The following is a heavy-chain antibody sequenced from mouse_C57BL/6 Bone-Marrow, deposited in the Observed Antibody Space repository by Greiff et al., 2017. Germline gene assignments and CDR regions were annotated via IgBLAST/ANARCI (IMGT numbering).Heavy chain of an antibody. CDR3: TRSPFYDYHAMDY. D-gene: IGHD1-1*01. CDR1: GYTFTSYW. CDR2: IYPGNSDT. J-gene: IGHJ4*01. V-gene: IGHV1-5*01. Sequence: VQLQQSGTVLARPGASVKMSCKTSGYTFTSYWMHWVKQRPGQGLEWIGAIYPGNSDTSYNQKFKGKAKLTAVTSASTAYMELSSLTNEDSAVYYCTRSPFYDYHAMDYWGQGTSVTVSS.